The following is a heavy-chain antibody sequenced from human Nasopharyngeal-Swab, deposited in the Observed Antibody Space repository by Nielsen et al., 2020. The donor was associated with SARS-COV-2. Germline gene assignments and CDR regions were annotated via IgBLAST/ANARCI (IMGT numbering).Heavy chain of an antibody. J-gene: IGHJ4*02. Sequence: ASVKVSCKTSRYTFTSYRISWVRQPPGQGLARPGRISVHNGYTNYPQKLQGRVTMTTDTSTTTASMELRSLRSADTAVYYCARDSIAFGGPEGDYWGQGTLVTVSS. CDR1: RYTFTSYR. CDR2: ISVHNGYT. V-gene: IGHV1-18*01. CDR3: ARDSIAFGGPEGDY. D-gene: IGHD3-16*01.